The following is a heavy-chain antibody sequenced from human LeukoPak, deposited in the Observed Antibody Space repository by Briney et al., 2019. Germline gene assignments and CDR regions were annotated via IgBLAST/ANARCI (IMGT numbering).Heavy chain of an antibody. V-gene: IGHV1-69*13. J-gene: IGHJ6*02. CDR1: GGTFISYA. D-gene: IGHD3-10*01. CDR2: IIPIFGTA. Sequence: GASVKVSCKASGGTFISYAISWVRQAPGQGLEWMGGIIPIFGTANYAQKFQGRVTITADESTSTAYMELSSLRSEDTAVYYCARPRAQTLWFGELLDGMDVWGQGTTVTVSS. CDR3: ARPRAQTLWFGELLDGMDV.